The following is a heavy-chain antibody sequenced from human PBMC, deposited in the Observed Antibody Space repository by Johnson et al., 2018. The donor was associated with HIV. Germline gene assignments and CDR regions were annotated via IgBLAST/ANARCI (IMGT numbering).Heavy chain of an antibody. D-gene: IGHD4-17*01. CDR1: GFTFSSYG. V-gene: IGHV3-30*02. J-gene: IGHJ3*02. Sequence: QVQLVEYGGGLVQPGGSLRLSCAASGFTFSSYGMHWVRQAPGKGLEWVAFIWYDGSNKYYADSVKGRFTISRDNSKNTLYLQMNSLRAEDTAVYYCAKDLTYGDYEGDAFDIWGQGTMVTVSS. CDR2: IWYDGSNK. CDR3: AKDLTYGDYEGDAFDI.